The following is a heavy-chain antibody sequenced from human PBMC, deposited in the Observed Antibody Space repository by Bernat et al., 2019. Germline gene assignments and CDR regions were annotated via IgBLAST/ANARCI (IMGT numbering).Heavy chain of an antibody. CDR1: GFTFRNHE. CDR2: IRSSGSSI. CDR3: VRGGYCSGGICYSFNAFDI. V-gene: IGHV3-48*03. J-gene: IGHJ3*02. Sequence: EQLVESGGGLVQPGGSLRLSCAASGFTFRNHEMNWVRQAPGKGLEWISYIRSSGSSIYYAESVKGRFTISRDDAKTSLYLEMNNLKADDTAVYYCVRGGYCSGGICYSFNAFDIWGQGTMVTVSS. D-gene: IGHD2-15*01.